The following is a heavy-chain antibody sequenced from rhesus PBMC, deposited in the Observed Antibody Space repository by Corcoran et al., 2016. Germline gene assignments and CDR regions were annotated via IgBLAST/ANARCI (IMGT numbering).Heavy chain of an antibody. J-gene: IGHJ5-2*02. Sequence: EVQLVESGGALAQPGGSLRLSCAASGFTCDDYAMSWARQAPGKGLEWVSRISWNSGTLYSADSVKGRFTISRDNAKNSLFLQMDRLRAEDTAVYYCTRESSGEGLDVWGRGVLVTVSS. D-gene: IGHD2-39*02. CDR1: GFTCDDYA. CDR3: TRESSGEGLDV. CDR2: ISWNSGTL. V-gene: IGHV3-134*01.